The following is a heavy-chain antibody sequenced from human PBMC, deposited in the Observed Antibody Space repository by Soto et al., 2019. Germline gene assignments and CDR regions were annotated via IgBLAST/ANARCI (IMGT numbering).Heavy chain of an antibody. D-gene: IGHD4-17*01. CDR1: GGSISSGGYY. V-gene: IGHV4-31*02. J-gene: IGHJ4*02. CDR2: IYYSGST. CDR3: ARGSYGDYPPSNFDY. Sequence: SETLSLTCTVSGGSISSGGYYWSWIRQHPGKGLEWIGYIYYSGSTYYNPSLKSRVTISVDTSKNQFSLKLSSVTAADTAVYYCARGSYGDYPPSNFDYWGQGTLVTVSS.